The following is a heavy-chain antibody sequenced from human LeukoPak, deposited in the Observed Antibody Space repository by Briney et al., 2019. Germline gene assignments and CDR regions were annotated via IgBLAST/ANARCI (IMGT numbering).Heavy chain of an antibody. CDR2: VSGSGSST. V-gene: IGHV3-23*01. J-gene: IGHJ4*02. CDR3: AKEVYYGSKMGPFDY. D-gene: IGHD3-10*01. Sequence: GGSLRLSCAASGFTFSSYGMSWVRQAPGKGLEWVSAVSGSGSSTWYADSVKGRFAISRDNSKNTLYLQMNSLRAEDTAVYYCAKEVYYGSKMGPFDYWGQGTLVTVSS. CDR1: GFTFSSYG.